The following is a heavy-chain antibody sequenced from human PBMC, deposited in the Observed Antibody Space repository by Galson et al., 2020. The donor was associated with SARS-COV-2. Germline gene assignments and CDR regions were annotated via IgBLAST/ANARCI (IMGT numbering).Heavy chain of an antibody. Sequence: AGSLTLTCAASGFPFSSYSMNWVRHAPGKGLEWVSSISAGSSNIYYAASVKGRFTISIDNAKNSLYLQMNSLRAEDTAVYYCARAGGMSTTPAKSYYYGLDVWGHGTTVTVSS. CDR3: ARAGGMSTTPAKSYYYGLDV. CDR2: ISAGSSNI. J-gene: IGHJ6*02. D-gene: IGHD2-15*01. CDR1: GFPFSSYS. V-gene: IGHV3-21*01.